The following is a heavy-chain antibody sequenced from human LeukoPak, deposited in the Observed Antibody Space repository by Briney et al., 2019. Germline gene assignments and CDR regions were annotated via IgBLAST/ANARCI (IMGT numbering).Heavy chain of an antibody. J-gene: IGHJ5*02. CDR3: ARGNLPGVESYNWFDP. CDR2: IYYSGST. V-gene: IGHV4-59*01. Sequence: SETLSLTCTVSGGSISSYYWSWVRQPPGKGLEWIGYIYYSGSTNYNPSLKSRVTISVDTSKTQFSLKMSSVTAADTAVYYCARGNLPGVESYNWFDPWGQGTLVTVSS. CDR1: GGSISSYY. D-gene: IGHD3-3*01.